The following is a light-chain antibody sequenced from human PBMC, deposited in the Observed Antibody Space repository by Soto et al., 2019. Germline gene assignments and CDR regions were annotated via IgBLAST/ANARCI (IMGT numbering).Light chain of an antibody. CDR1: SQTVSSNY. V-gene: IGLV1-51*01. Sequence: PGERATLSCRASQTVSSNYLAWYQQLPGTAPKLLIYDDNKRPSGIPDRFSGSKSGTSATLGITGFQTGDEADYYCGSWDSSLSAYVFGTGTKVTVL. J-gene: IGLJ1*01. CDR3: GSWDSSLSAYV. CDR2: DDN.